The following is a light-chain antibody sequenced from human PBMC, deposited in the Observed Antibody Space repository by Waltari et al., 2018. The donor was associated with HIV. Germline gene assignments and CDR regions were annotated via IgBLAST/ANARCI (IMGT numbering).Light chain of an antibody. Sequence: QSVLTQPPSASGTPGQRVTISCSGSNSNIGTRPVNWYQQLAGSAPKLLIYRSDLRPSGVPDLFSGSKSATSASLAISGLQSEDEATYYCASWDDSLNGVIFGGGTELTVL. V-gene: IGLV1-44*01. CDR1: NSNIGTRP. CDR2: RSD. J-gene: IGLJ2*01. CDR3: ASWDDSLNGVI.